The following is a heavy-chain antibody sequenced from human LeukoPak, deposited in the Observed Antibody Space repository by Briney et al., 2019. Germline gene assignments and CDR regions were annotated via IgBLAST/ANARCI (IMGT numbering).Heavy chain of an antibody. D-gene: IGHD3-22*01. V-gene: IGHV4-39*07. CDR1: GGSISSSSYY. J-gene: IGHJ4*02. CDR2: IYYSGST. CDR3: ARGFPPRRNYDSSGYYSYYFDY. Sequence: SETLSLTCTVSGGSISSSSYYWGWIRQPPGKGLEWIGSIYYSGSTYYNPSLKSRVTISVDTSKNQFSLKLSSVTAADTAVYYCARGFPPRRNYDSSGYYSYYFDYWGQGTLVTVSS.